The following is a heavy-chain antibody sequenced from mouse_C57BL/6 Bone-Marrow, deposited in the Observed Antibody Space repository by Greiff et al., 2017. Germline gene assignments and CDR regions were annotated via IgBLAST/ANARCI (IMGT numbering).Heavy chain of an antibody. V-gene: IGHV5-6*01. Sequence: EVQLVESGGDLVKPGGSLKLSCAASGFTFSSYGMSWVRQTPDKRLEWVATISSGGSYTYYPDSVKGRFTSSRDNAKNTLYLQMSSLKSEDTAMYYCARRGITPFAYWGQGTLVTVSA. CDR3: ARRGITPFAY. CDR1: GFTFSSYG. J-gene: IGHJ3*01. CDR2: ISSGGSYT. D-gene: IGHD2-4*01.